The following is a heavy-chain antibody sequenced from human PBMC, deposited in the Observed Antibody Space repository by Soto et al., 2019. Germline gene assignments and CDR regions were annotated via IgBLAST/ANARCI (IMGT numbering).Heavy chain of an antibody. CDR2: IYYSGNT. J-gene: IGHJ4*02. CDR3: ARGRGDTAMAWYY. CDR1: GGSITSNDFY. Sequence: SETLSLTCIVSGGSITSNDFYWSWLRQHPGKGLEWIGYIYYSGNTYYNPSLKSRVTISVDTSKNQFSLKLSSVTAADTAVYYCARGRGDTAMAWYYWGQGTLVTVSS. V-gene: IGHV4-61*08. D-gene: IGHD5-18*01.